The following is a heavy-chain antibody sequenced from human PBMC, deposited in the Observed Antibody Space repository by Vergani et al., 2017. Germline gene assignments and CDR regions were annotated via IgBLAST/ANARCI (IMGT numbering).Heavy chain of an antibody. Sequence: EVQLVQSGAEVKKPGESLKISCKGSGYSFTCYWIGWVRQMPGKGLEWMGIIYPGDSDTRYSPSFQGQVTISADKSISTAYLQWSSLKASDTAMYYCARHASPNDFWSAEDRSFDYWGQGTLVTVSS. CDR3: ARHASPNDFWSAEDRSFDY. V-gene: IGHV5-51*01. CDR1: GYSFTCYW. CDR2: IYPGDSDT. J-gene: IGHJ4*02. D-gene: IGHD3-3*01.